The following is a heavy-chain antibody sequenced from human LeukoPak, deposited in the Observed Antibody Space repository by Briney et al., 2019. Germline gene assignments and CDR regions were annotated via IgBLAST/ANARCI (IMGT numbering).Heavy chain of an antibody. CDR1: GGSFSGYY. D-gene: IGHD6-19*01. CDR2: INHSGST. Sequence: SETLSLTCAVYGGSFSGYYWSWIRQPPGKGLEWIWEINHSGSTNYNPSLKSRVTISVDTSKNQFSLKLSSVTAADTAVYYCARGLGCWGQGTLVTVSS. J-gene: IGHJ4*02. CDR3: ARGLGC. V-gene: IGHV4-34*01.